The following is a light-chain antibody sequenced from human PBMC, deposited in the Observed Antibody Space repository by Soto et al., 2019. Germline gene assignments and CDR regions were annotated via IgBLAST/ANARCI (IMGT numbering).Light chain of an antibody. CDR3: MQALQAPLT. J-gene: IGKJ1*01. Sequence: DIVVTQSPLSLPVTPGEPASISCRSSQSLLHSNGYNYLDWYLQKPGQSPQLLIYLGSNRASGVPDRCIGSGSGTDFTLKISRVEAEDVGLYYCMQALQAPLTFGQGTKVEI. CDR2: LGS. CDR1: QSLLHSNGYNY. V-gene: IGKV2-28*01.